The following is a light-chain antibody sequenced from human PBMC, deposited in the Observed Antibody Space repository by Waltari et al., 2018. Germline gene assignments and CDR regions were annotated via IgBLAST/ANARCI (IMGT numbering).Light chain of an antibody. CDR3: AAWDDGLSWV. V-gene: IGLV1-47*01. Sequence: QSVLTQPPSVSGHPGQRITISCSGSSFNIGCHNVYWYQQVPGTATRLLIYWNNQRPSGVPNRVSCSKSGTSASLAISGLRSEDEADYYCAAWDDGLSWVFGGGTHRTVL. J-gene: IGLJ3*02. CDR2: WNN. CDR1: SFNIGCHN.